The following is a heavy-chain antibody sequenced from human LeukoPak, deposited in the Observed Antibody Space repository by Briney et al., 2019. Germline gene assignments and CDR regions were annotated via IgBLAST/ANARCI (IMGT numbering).Heavy chain of an antibody. Sequence: SVKVSCKASGGTFSSYTISWVRQAPGRGLEWMGRIIPILGIANYAQKFQGRVTITADKSTSTAYMELSSLRSEDTAVYYCARLFVVTYDAFDIWGQGTMVTVSS. D-gene: IGHD2-21*01. V-gene: IGHV1-69*02. CDR1: GGTFSSYT. CDR2: IIPILGIA. J-gene: IGHJ3*02. CDR3: ARLFVVTYDAFDI.